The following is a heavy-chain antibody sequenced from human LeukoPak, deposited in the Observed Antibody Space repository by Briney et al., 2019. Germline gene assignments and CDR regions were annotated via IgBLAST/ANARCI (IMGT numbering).Heavy chain of an antibody. CDR1: GYTFTSYD. J-gene: IGHJ3*02. CDR2: VNPNSGNT. CDR3: ASNRPYSDAFDI. D-gene: IGHD2-21*01. V-gene: IGHV1-8*01. Sequence: GASVKVSCKTSGYTFTSYDLNWVRQATGQGLEWMGWVNPNSGNTGYAQKFQGRVTMTEDTSTDTAYMGLSSLRSEDSAVYYCASNRPYSDAFDIWGQGTMVTVSS.